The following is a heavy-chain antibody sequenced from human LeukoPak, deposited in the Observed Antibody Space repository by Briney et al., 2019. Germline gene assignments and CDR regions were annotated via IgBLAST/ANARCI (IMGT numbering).Heavy chain of an antibody. CDR1: GYTFTSYG. D-gene: IGHD3-10*01. CDR3: ARGRKDGSGSYSPQGFDY. V-gene: IGHV1-69*05. CDR2: IIPIFGTA. Sequence: ASVKVSCKASGYTFTSYGISWVRQAPGQGLEWMGGIIPIFGTANYAQKFQGRVTITTDESTSTAYMELSSLRSEDTAVYYCARGRKDGSGSYSPQGFDYWGQGTLVTVSS. J-gene: IGHJ4*02.